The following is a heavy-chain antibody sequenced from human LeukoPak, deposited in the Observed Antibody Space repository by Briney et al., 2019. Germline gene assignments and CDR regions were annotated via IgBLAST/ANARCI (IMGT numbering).Heavy chain of an antibody. Sequence: SVKVSCKASGYTFTSYDINWVRHATGQGLEWMGWMNPNSGNTGYAQKFQGRVTMTRNTSISTAYMELSSLRSEDTAVYYCARGGGVDYYGSGSYYNLDYWGQGTLVTVSS. J-gene: IGHJ4*02. D-gene: IGHD3-10*01. CDR2: MNPNSGNT. CDR1: GYTFTSYD. V-gene: IGHV1-8*01. CDR3: ARGGGVDYYGSGSYYNLDY.